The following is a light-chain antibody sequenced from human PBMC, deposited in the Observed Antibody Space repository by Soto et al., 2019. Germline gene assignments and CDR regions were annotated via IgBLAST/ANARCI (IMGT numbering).Light chain of an antibody. J-gene: IGKJ1*01. V-gene: IGKV1-5*03. Sequence: DIQLTPSPSTLSASVVAIVSINFLASQSISTWLAWYQPKPGKAPNLLIYKASTFESGVPSRFSCSGSGTEFTLTITSLQPDDFATYYCQQYNFYPGKFGQGTKGDI. CDR2: KAS. CDR3: QQYNFYPGK. CDR1: QSISTW.